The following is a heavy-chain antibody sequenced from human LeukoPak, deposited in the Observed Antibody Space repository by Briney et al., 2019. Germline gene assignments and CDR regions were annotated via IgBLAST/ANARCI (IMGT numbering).Heavy chain of an antibody. V-gene: IGHV5-51*01. CDR2: IYPDDSET. J-gene: IGHJ3*02. D-gene: IGHD3-22*01. CDR3: ARQAYGSHFDAFDI. Sequence: GESLKISCKASGYRFTTDYIGWVRQMPGKGLEWMGIIYPDDSETNYSPSFQGHVSISVDKSITTAYLQWSSLKASDTAIYYCARQAYGSHFDAFDIWGQGTMVTVSS. CDR1: GYRFTTDY.